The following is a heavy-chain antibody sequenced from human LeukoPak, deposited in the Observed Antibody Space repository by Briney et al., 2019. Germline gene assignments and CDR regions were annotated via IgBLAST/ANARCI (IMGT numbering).Heavy chain of an antibody. J-gene: IGHJ6*02. D-gene: IGHD2-2*01. CDR3: ARETTVPAAIGGYYYYGMDV. CDR1: GLTFSSYS. V-gene: IGHV3-21*01. CDR2: ISSSSSYI. Sequence: GGSLRLSCAASGLTFSSYSMNWVRQAPGKGLEWVSSISSSSSYIYYADSVKGRFTISRDNAKNSLHLQMNSLRAEDTAVYYCARETTVPAAIGGYYYYGMDVWGQGTTVTVSS.